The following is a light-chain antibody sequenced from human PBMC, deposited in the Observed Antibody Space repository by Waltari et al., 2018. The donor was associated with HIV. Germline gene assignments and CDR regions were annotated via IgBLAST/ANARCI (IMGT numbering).Light chain of an antibody. CDR2: RDN. CDR3: ATWDDRLSGVL. V-gene: IGLV1-47*01. J-gene: IGLJ3*02. Sequence: SVLAQPPSASGTPGQRDTISCSGSSTSIGDNSFDWYQQSPGTTPKPLIFRDNQRPSGVPDRCSGSKSGTSASLAISGLRSGDEAVYFCATWDDRLSGVLFGGGTKLTVL. CDR1: STSIGDNS.